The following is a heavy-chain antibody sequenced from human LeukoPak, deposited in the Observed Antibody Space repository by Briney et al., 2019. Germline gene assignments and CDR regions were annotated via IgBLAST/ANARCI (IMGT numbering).Heavy chain of an antibody. V-gene: IGHV5-51*01. CDR3: ARLGLYSSSGYGGY. CDR2: MYPGDSDT. CDR1: GYRFTSYW. J-gene: IGHJ4*02. Sequence: GESLKISCKGSGYRFTSYWFGWVRQMPGKGLEWMGIMYPGDSDTRSSPSFQGQVTIPADKSISTAYLHWSRRKASATAMYYCARLGLYSSSGYGGYWGQGTLVTVSS. D-gene: IGHD6-13*01.